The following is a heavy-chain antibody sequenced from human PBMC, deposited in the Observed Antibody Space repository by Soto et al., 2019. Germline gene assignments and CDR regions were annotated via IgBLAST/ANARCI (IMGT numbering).Heavy chain of an antibody. CDR1: GFTFSNYA. J-gene: IGHJ4*02. V-gene: IGHV3-23*01. D-gene: IGHD3-16*01. Sequence: EVQLLDSGGGLVQPGGSLRLSCAASGFTFSNYAMTWVRQGPGKGLEGVSGISGSGGRSYYADSVKGRFTISRDNSKSKLYLQMNSLRAEDTAVYYCAKAYFVWSSEQPYYFDYWGQGTLVTVSS. CDR3: AKAYFVWSSEQPYYFDY. CDR2: ISGSGGRS.